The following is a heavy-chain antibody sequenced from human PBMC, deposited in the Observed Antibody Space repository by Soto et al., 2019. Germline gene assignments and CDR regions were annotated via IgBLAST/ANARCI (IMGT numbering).Heavy chain of an antibody. V-gene: IGHV3-7*03. CDR3: ARVFSGIASHDAFDI. CDR1: GFTFSSYW. D-gene: IGHD6-13*01. CDR2: IKQDGSEK. J-gene: IGHJ3*02. Sequence: GGSLRLSCAASGFTFSSYWMSWVRQAPGKGLEWVANIKQDGSEKYYVDSVKGRFTISRDNAKNSLYLQMNSLRAEDTAVYYCARVFSGIASHDAFDIWGQGTMVTV.